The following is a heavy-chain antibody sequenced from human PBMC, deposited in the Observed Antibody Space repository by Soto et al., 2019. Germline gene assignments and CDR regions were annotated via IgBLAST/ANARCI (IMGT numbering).Heavy chain of an antibody. CDR1: GGSISSSNW. CDR2: IYHSGST. J-gene: IGHJ5*02. CDR3: ARDLGYCSGGSCYAWFDP. V-gene: IGHV4-4*02. Sequence: QVQLQESGPGLVKPSGTLSLTCAVSGGSISSSNWWSWVRQPPGKGLEWIGEIYHSGSTNYNPSLKSRVTISVDKSKNQFSLKLSSVTAADTAVYYCARDLGYCSGGSCYAWFDPWGQGTLVTVSS. D-gene: IGHD2-15*01.